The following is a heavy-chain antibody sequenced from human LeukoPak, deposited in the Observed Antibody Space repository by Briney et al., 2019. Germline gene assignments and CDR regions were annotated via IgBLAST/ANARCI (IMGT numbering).Heavy chain of an antibody. CDR1: GFTVSSNY. D-gene: IGHD3-22*01. V-gene: IGHV3-66*01. J-gene: IGHJ4*02. CDR2: IYSGGST. CDR3: ARDGGTYDSSGYYDY. Sequence: GGSLRLSCAASGFTVSSNYMSWVRQAPGKGLEWVSVIYSGGSTYYADPVKGRFTISRDNSKNTLYLQMNSLRAEDTAVYYCARDGGTYDSSGYYDYWGQGTLVTVSS.